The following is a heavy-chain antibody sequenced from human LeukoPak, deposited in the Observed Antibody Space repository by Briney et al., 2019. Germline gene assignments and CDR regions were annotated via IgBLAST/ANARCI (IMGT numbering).Heavy chain of an antibody. V-gene: IGHV4-59*01. CDR3: ARDLTNIVVVPAARGAFDI. D-gene: IGHD2-2*01. CDR2: IYYSGST. J-gene: IGHJ3*02. Sequence: SETLSLTCTVSGGSISNYYWSWIRQPPGKGLEWIGYIYYSGSTNYNPSLKSRVTISVDTSKNQFSLKLSSVTAADTAVYYCARDLTNIVVVPAARGAFDIWGQGTMVTVSS. CDR1: GGSISNYY.